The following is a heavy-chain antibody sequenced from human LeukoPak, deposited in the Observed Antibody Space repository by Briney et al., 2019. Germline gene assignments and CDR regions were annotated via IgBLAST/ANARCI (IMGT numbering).Heavy chain of an antibody. CDR3: APRPDSNEGSYDY. CDR1: GYTVSDKP. Sequence: GGSLRLSCAASGYTVSDKPMTWVRQAAGKGLEWVSVIYSDGSTYYSESVKGRFYIPRDNSKNTLYLQINSLGAEDTAVYYCAPRPDSNEGSYDYWGQGSLVTVSS. CDR2: IYSDGST. V-gene: IGHV3-66*01. J-gene: IGHJ4*02. D-gene: IGHD1-1*01.